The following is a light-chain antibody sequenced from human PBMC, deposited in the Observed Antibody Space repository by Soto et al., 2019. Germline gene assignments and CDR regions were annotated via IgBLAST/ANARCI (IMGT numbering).Light chain of an antibody. Sequence: EIVMTQSPATLSVSQGERATLSCRASESVYSNLAWYQQKPGQAPTLLIFAASTRATGIPARFSGSGSGTEFTLTISSLQSEYFAVYYCQQYAKWPLTFGGGTKVEIK. CDR2: AAS. CDR1: ESVYSN. CDR3: QQYAKWPLT. V-gene: IGKV3-15*01. J-gene: IGKJ4*01.